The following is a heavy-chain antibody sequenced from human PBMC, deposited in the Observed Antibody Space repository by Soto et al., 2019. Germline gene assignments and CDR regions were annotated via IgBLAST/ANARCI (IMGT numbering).Heavy chain of an antibody. CDR1: DSSVSSGSYY. Sequence: KPSETLSLTCTVSDSSVSSGSYYWSWIRQHPGKGLEWIGYIYYIGSTNYNPSLKSRVTISVDTSKNQFSLKLSSVTAADTAVYYCARGEILPPAYYYYGMDVWGQGTTVTVSS. D-gene: IGHD3-10*01. CDR3: ARGEILPPAYYYYGMDV. V-gene: IGHV4-61*01. J-gene: IGHJ6*02. CDR2: IYYIGST.